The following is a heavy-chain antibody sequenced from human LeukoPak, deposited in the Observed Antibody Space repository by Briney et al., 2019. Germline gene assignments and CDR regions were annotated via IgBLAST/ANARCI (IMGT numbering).Heavy chain of an antibody. V-gene: IGHV3-48*02. CDR3: ARAAYNSSPDY. CDR1: GFTFSSYS. CDR2: ISPTISSSI. J-gene: IGHJ4*02. D-gene: IGHD6-13*01. Sequence: GGSLRLSCAASGFTFSSYSMNWVRQAPGKGLEWVSYISPTISSSIYYADSVKGRFTISRDNAKNSLFLQMNSLRDEDTAVCYCARAAYNSSPDYWGQGTLVTVSS.